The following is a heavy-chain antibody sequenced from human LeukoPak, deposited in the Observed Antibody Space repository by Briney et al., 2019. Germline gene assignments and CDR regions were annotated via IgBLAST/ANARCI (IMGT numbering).Heavy chain of an antibody. CDR1: GYTFTGYY. V-gene: IGHV1-2*02. CDR2: INPNSGGT. D-gene: IGHD3-22*01. Sequence: ASVKVSCKASGYTFTGYYMHWVRQAPGQGLEWIGWINPNSGGTNYAQKFQGRVTMTRDTAISTAYMELSRLRSDDTAVYYCARDKDSSGDYNWFDPWGQGTLVTVSS. J-gene: IGHJ5*02. CDR3: ARDKDSSGDYNWFDP.